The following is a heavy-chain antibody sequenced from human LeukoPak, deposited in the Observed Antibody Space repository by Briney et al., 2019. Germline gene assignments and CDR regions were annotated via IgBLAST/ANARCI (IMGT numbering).Heavy chain of an antibody. D-gene: IGHD6-6*01. V-gene: IGHV3-20*04. CDR3: ARKASYSSSAYNPHYFDY. CDR2: INWNGGST. J-gene: IGHJ4*02. Sequence: GGSLRLSWVASGFTFDDYGMIWVSHAPGKGMEWVSGINWNGGSTGYADFVKGRFTISRDDAKNSLFLQMNSLRAEDTAFYYCARKASYSSSAYNPHYFDYWGQGALVTVSS. CDR1: GFTFDDYG.